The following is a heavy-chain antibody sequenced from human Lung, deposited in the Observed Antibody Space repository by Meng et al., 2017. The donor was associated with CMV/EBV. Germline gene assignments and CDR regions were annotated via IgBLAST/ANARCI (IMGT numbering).Heavy chain of an antibody. Sequence: SXXVSXKASGGTFDRNALSWVRQAPGQGLEWMGGIIPISATPNYAQKYRARVTITTDESSSTAYMELRSLRSDETAVYYWAEGSPQPGGRTPTRGLDHWGQGXLVTVSS. CDR2: IIPISATP. J-gene: IGHJ4*02. D-gene: IGHD1-14*01. V-gene: IGHV1-69*05. CDR3: AEGSPQPGGRTPTRGLDH. CDR1: GGTFDRNA.